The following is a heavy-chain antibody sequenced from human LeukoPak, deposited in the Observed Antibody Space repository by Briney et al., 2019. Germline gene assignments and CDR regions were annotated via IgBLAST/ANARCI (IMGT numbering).Heavy chain of an antibody. D-gene: IGHD3-22*01. CDR1: GNSISSGDNY. J-gene: IGHJ4*02. Sequence: SQTLSLTCTVSGNSISSGDNYWSWIRQPAGKGLEWIGRIYTSGSTNYNPPLKSRVTISGDTSKNQFSLRLSSVTAADTAVYYCARASYSYDINGWVPFDYWGQGTLVTVSS. CDR3: ARASYSYDINGWVPFDY. V-gene: IGHV4-61*02. CDR2: IYTSGST.